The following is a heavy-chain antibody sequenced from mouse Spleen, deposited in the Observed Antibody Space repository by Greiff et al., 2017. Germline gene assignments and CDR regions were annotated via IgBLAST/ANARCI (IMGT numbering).Heavy chain of an antibody. J-gene: IGHJ3*01. CDR1: GFNIKDDY. CDR3: TTPYDYDGWFAY. Sequence: VQLQQSGAELVRPGASVKLSCTASGFNIKDDYMHWVKQRPEQGLEWIGWIDPENGDTEYASKFQGKATITADTSSNTAYLQLSSLTSEDTAVYYCTTPYDYDGWFAYWGQGTLVTVSA. CDR2: IDPENGDT. D-gene: IGHD2-4*01. V-gene: IGHV14-4*01.